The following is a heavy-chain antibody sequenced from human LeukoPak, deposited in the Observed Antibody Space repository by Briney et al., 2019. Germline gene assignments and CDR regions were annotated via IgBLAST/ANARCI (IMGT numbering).Heavy chain of an antibody. CDR1: GFTFSSYW. J-gene: IGHJ4*02. CDR2: INSDGSDT. Sequence: QPGGSLRLSCAASGFTFSSYWLHWVRQAPGKGLVWVSRINSDGSDTSYADSVKGRFTISRDNAKNTLYLHMNSLRAEDTAVYYCANKLSYSSGRFWGQGTLVTVSS. D-gene: IGHD6-19*01. V-gene: IGHV3-74*01. CDR3: ANKLSYSSGRF.